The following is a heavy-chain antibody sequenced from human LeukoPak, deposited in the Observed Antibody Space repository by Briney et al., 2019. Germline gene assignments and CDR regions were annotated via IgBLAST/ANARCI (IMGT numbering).Heavy chain of an antibody. CDR2: ISWNSGSI. Sequence: GGSLRLSCAASGFTFDDYAMHWVRQAPGKGLEWVSGISWNSGSIGYADSVKGRFTISRDNAKNSLYLQMNSLRAEDTALYHCARVGRGAFDIWGQGTMVTVSS. V-gene: IGHV3-9*01. J-gene: IGHJ3*02. CDR1: GFTFDDYA. CDR3: ARVGRGAFDI. D-gene: IGHD3-10*01.